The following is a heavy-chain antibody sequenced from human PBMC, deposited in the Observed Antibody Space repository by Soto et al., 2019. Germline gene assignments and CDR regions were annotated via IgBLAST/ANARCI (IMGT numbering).Heavy chain of an antibody. Sequence: GGSLRLSCAASGFIFSSFEMNWVRQAPGKGLEWVSYISDRGATIYYADSVKGRFTISRDNARNSLYLQMNSLRAEDTAIYYCAREGVSVAAMDYWGQGTLVTVSS. V-gene: IGHV3-48*03. CDR2: ISDRGATI. CDR3: AREGVSVAAMDY. D-gene: IGHD6-19*01. J-gene: IGHJ4*02. CDR1: GFIFSSFE.